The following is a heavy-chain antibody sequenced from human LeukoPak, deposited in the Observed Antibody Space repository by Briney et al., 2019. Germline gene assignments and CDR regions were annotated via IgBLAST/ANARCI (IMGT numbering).Heavy chain of an antibody. CDR3: ARAPDYGKSKLDY. CDR2: IYYSGST. D-gene: IGHD4-17*01. V-gene: IGHV4-39*07. CDR1: GDTISTSFYY. Sequence: SETLSLTCTVSGDTISTSFYYWDWIRQPPGKGLEWIGSIYYSGSTYYNPSLKSRVTISVDTSKNQFSLKLSSVTAADTAVYYCARAPDYGKSKLDYWGQGTLVTVSS. J-gene: IGHJ4*02.